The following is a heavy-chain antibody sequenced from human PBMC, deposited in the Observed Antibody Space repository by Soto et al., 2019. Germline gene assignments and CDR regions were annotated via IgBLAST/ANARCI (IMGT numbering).Heavy chain of an antibody. V-gene: IGHV3-9*01. CDR1: GFTFDDYA. D-gene: IGHD5-18*01. CDR3: VKGTFSYGHYYFDY. Sequence: GGSLRLSCAASGFTFDDYAMHWVRQPPGKGLEWVSGLSWNSGNIGYADSVKGRFSISRDNAKNSLYLQMNSLRSEDTAFYYCVKGTFSYGHYYFDYWGQGTLVTVSS. CDR2: LSWNSGNI. J-gene: IGHJ4*02.